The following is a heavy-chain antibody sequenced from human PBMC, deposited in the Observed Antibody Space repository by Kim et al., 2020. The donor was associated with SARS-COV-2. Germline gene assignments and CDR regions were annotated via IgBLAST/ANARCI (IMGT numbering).Heavy chain of an antibody. J-gene: IGHJ4*02. CDR3: ARDDIVATISLDY. V-gene: IGHV4-34*01. CDR2: INHSGST. Sequence: SETLSLTCAVYGGSFSGYYWSWIRQPPGKGLEWIGEINHSGSTNYNPSLKSRVTISVDTSKNQFSLKLSSVTAADTAVYYCARDDIVATISLDYWGQGT. CDR1: GGSFSGYY. D-gene: IGHD5-12*01.